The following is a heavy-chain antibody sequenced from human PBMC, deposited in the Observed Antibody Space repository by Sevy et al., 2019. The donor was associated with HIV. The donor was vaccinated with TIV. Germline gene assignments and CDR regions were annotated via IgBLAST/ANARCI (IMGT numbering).Heavy chain of an antibody. CDR2: INHSGST. Sequence: SETLSLTCAVYGGSFSGYYWSWIRQPPGKGLEWIGEINHSGSTNYNPSLKSRVTISVDTSKNQFSLKLSSVTAADTAVYYCARGLGATGGYNWFDPWGQGTLVTVSS. CDR3: ARGLGATGGYNWFDP. J-gene: IGHJ5*02. CDR1: GGSFSGYY. D-gene: IGHD1-26*01. V-gene: IGHV4-34*01.